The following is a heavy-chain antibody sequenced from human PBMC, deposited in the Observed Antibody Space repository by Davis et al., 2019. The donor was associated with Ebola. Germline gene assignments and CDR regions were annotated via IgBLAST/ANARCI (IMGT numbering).Heavy chain of an antibody. D-gene: IGHD2-15*01. V-gene: IGHV3-74*01. CDR1: GFTFSSYW. CDR3: AREGYCSGGSCYYFDY. CDR2: INSDGSST. J-gene: IGHJ4*02. Sequence: HTGGSLRLSCAASGFTFSSYWMHWVRHAPGKGLVWVSRINSDGSSTSYADSVKGRFTISRDNAKNTLYLQMNSLRAEDTAVYYCAREGYCSGGSCYYFDYWGQGTLVTVSS.